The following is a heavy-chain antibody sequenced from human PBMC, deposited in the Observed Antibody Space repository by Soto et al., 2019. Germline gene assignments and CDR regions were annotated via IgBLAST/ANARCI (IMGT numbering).Heavy chain of an antibody. CDR3: TRGRPEDTGGYYPGDY. Sequence: EVQLVESGGGLTQPGGSLRLSCVASGFTFSRHWMHWVRQGPGKGLVWVARINSGGSGTNYADGVKGRLTISRDNAKNTLSLQMNSLGVEDTAVYYCTRGRPEDTGGYYPGDYWGQGALVTVSS. CDR2: INSGGSGT. CDR1: GFTFSRHW. V-gene: IGHV3-74*01. D-gene: IGHD1-26*01. J-gene: IGHJ4*02.